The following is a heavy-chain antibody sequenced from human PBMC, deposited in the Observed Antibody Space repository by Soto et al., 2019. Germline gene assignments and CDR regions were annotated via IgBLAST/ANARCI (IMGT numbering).Heavy chain of an antibody. V-gene: IGHV3-23*01. CDR2: ISGSGGST. Sequence: EVQLLESGGGLVQPGGSLRLSCAASGFTFSSYAMSWVRQAPGKGLEWVSAISGSGGSTYYADSVKGRFTISRDNSKNTLYLQMNSLRAEDTAVYYCAEELGNGYSYGYDAFDIWGQGTMVTVSS. CDR1: GFTFSSYA. D-gene: IGHD5-18*01. CDR3: AEELGNGYSYGYDAFDI. J-gene: IGHJ3*02.